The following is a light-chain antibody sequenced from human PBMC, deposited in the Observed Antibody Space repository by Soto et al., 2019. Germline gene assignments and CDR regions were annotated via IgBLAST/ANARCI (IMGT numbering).Light chain of an antibody. CDR2: GNI. Sequence: QSVLTQPPSASGTPGQTVTISXXXXXXNMGRNAINWYQQLPGTAPKLLIYGNIKRPSGVPDRFSGSKSGTSASLAISALQSDDEADYYCAAWDDSLNGWVFGGGTKVTVL. CDR3: AAWDDSLNGWV. CDR1: XXNMGRNA. V-gene: IGLV1-44*01. J-gene: IGLJ3*02.